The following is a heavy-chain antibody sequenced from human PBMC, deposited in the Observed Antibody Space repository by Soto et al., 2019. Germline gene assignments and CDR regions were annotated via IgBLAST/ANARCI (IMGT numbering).Heavy chain of an antibody. V-gene: IGHV1-69*08. Sequence: QVQLVQSGAEVKKPGSSVKVSCKASGGTFSSYTISWVRQAPGQGLEWMGRIIPILGIANYAQKFQGRVTITANKSTRRAYMELSSLRSEDTAVYYCAREVVDIVSTGGGWFDPWGQGTLVTVSS. CDR3: AREVVDIVSTGGGWFDP. D-gene: IGHD5-12*01. J-gene: IGHJ5*02. CDR2: IIPILGIA. CDR1: GGTFSSYT.